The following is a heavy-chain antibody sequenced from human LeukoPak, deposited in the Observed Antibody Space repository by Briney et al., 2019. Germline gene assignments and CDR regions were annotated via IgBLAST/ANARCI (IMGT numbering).Heavy chain of an antibody. CDR3: AKEPYDSSGYYYEYYYGMDV. Sequence: GGSLRLSCAASGFTFSSYAMSWVRQPPGKGLEWVSAISGSGGSTYYADSVKGRFTISRDNSKNTLYLQMNSLRAEDTAVYYCAKEPYDSSGYYYEYYYGMDVWGQGTTVTVSS. D-gene: IGHD3-22*01. V-gene: IGHV3-23*01. CDR1: GFTFSSYA. J-gene: IGHJ6*02. CDR2: ISGSGGST.